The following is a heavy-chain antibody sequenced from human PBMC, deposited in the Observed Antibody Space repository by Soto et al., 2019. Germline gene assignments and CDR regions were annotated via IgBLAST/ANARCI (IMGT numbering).Heavy chain of an antibody. D-gene: IGHD2-15*01. CDR3: VVGLYYGDY. Sequence: QVQLVESGGGVVQPGRSLRLSCDASGFSFRNYGMHWVRQAPGKGLEWVAVIWADGSKQYYADSVKGRFTIYRDNSKSTLYLQMNTLGVEDTAVYYCVVGLYYGDYWGQGAPVTVSP. CDR1: GFSFRNYG. J-gene: IGHJ4*02. V-gene: IGHV3-33*01. CDR2: IWADGSKQ.